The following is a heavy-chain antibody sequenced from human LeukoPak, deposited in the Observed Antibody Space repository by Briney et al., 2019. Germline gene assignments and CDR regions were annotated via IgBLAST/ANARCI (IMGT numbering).Heavy chain of an antibody. J-gene: IGHJ4*02. CDR3: ARQNYCGGDCYPYYFDY. CDR1: GGSISGSSYY. CDR2: IYYSGST. V-gene: IGHV4-39*01. Sequence: SETLSLTRTVSGGSISGSSYYWGWIRQPPGKGLEWIGSIYYSGSTYYNPSLESRVTISVDTSKNQFSLKLSSVTAADTAVYYCARQNYCGGDCYPYYFDYWGQGTPVTVSS. D-gene: IGHD2-21*02.